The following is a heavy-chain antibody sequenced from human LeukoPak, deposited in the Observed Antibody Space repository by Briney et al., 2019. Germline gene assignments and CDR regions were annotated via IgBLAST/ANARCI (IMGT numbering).Heavy chain of an antibody. CDR2: IIPIFGTA. CDR1: GGTFSSYA. CDR3: ARDHASMQRYPNWFDP. J-gene: IGHJ5*02. D-gene: IGHD1-14*01. Sequence: SVKVSCKASGGTFSSYATSWVRQAPGQGLEWMGGIIPIFGTANYAQKFQGRVTITTDESTSTAYMELSSLRSEDTAVYYCARDHASMQRYPNWFDPWGQGTLVTVSS. V-gene: IGHV1-69*05.